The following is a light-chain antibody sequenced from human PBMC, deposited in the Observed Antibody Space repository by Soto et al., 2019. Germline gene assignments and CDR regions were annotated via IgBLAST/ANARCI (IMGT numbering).Light chain of an antibody. J-gene: IGKJ1*01. CDR2: GTS. CDR1: QSVSSTY. V-gene: IGKV3-20*01. CDR3: QQYGYSPWT. Sequence: EVVLTQSPGTLSLSPGERATLSCRASQSVSSTYLAWYRQKPRQAPRLLIYGTSSRATGIPDRVSGSGSGTDFTLTINILEPEDLAVYYCQQYGYSPWTFGQGPKVEIK.